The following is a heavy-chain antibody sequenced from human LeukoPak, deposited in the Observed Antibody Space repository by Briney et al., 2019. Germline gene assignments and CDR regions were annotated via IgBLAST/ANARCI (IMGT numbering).Heavy chain of an antibody. CDR3: ASFVSGGKQWLVRQSAFDI. Sequence: ASVKVSCKASGYTFTGYYMHWVRQAPGQGLEWMGRINPNSGGTNYAQKFQGRVTMTTDTSTSTAYMELRSLRSDDTAVYYCASFVSGGKQWLVRQSAFDIWGQGTMVTVSS. V-gene: IGHV1-2*06. J-gene: IGHJ3*02. CDR1: GYTFTGYY. CDR2: INPNSGGT. D-gene: IGHD6-19*01.